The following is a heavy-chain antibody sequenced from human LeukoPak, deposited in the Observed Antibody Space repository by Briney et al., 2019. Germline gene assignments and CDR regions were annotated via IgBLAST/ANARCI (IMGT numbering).Heavy chain of an antibody. V-gene: IGHV3-23*01. CDR2: ISGSGGST. Sequence: GGSLRLSCAASGFTFSSYAMSWVRQAPGKGLEWVSAISGSGGSTYYADSVKGRFTISRDNSKNTLYLQMNSLRAEDAAVYYCAKYPGGWNYEDYWGQGTLVTVSS. CDR1: GFTFSSYA. D-gene: IGHD1-7*01. J-gene: IGHJ4*02. CDR3: AKYPGGWNYEDY.